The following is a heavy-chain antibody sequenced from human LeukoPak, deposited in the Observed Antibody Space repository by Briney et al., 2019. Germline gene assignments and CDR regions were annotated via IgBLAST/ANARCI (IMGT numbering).Heavy chain of an antibody. Sequence: GESLKISCKGFGYSFTTYWIGWVRQMPGKGLEWMGIIYPGDSDTRYSPSFQGQVTISADKSINTAYLQWSSLKASDTAIYYCARPHSSGYLRAFDIWGQGTMVTVSS. J-gene: IGHJ3*02. CDR1: GYSFTTYW. V-gene: IGHV5-51*01. CDR3: ARPHSSGYLRAFDI. CDR2: IYPGDSDT. D-gene: IGHD3-22*01.